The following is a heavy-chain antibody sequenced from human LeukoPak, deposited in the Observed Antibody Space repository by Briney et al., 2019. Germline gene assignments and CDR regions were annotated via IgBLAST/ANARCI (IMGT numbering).Heavy chain of an antibody. V-gene: IGHV4-59*01. CDR3: ARSRGTTLLLDY. CDR1: GGSISSYY. J-gene: IGHJ4*02. CDR2: IYYSGST. Sequence: SETLSLTCTVSGGSISSYYWSWIRQPPGKGLEWIGHIYYSGSTNYNPSLKSRVTISVDTSKNQFSLKLSSVTAADTAVYYCARSRGTTLLLDYWGQGTLVTVSS. D-gene: IGHD1-1*01.